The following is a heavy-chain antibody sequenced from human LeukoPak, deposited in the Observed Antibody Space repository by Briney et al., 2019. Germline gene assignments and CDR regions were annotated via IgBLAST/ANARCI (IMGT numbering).Heavy chain of an antibody. CDR2: IKSDGSST. CDR1: GFPFSSYW. D-gene: IGHD3-22*01. J-gene: IGHJ1*01. Sequence: GGSLRLSCAASGFPFSSYWMHWVRQAPGKGLVWVSRIKSDGSSTTYADSVKGRFTISRDNAKNTLYLQMSSLRAEDTAMYYCARDDLYYDTGDYYYASYFQHWGQGTLVTVSS. CDR3: ARDDLYYDTGDYYYASYFQH. V-gene: IGHV3-74*01.